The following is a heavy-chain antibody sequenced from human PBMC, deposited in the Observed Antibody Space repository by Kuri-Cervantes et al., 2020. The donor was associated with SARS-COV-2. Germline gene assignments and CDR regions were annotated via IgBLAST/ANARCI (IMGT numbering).Heavy chain of an antibody. J-gene: IGHJ4*02. D-gene: IGHD1-1*01. CDR2: INPSIGST. V-gene: IGHV1-46*01. CDR1: GYRFTMYH. Sequence: ASVKVSCKASGYRFTMYHMHWVRLAPGHGLEWMAIINPSIGSTIYAQKFQGRVTITADDSTTTVYMELSNLRSEDTAVFYCAGAYMTGHNALDYWGQGTLVTVSS. CDR3: AGAYMTGHNALDY.